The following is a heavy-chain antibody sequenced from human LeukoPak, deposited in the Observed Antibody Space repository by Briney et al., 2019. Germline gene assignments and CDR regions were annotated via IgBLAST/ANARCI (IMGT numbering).Heavy chain of an antibody. D-gene: IGHD1-26*01. Sequence: GGSLRLSCAASGFTFSSYWMSWVRQAPGKGLEWVANIKQDGSEKYYVDSVKGRFTISRDNAKNSLYLQMDSLKTEDTAVYYCTRGGVGATLWGQGTLVTVSS. V-gene: IGHV3-7*03. CDR1: GFTFSSYW. CDR3: TRGGVGATL. CDR2: IKQDGSEK. J-gene: IGHJ4*02.